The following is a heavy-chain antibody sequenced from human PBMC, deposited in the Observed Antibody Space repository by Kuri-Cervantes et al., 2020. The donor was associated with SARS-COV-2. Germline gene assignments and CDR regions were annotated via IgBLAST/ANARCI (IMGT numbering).Heavy chain of an antibody. J-gene: IGHJ4*02. D-gene: IGHD6-19*01. CDR2: IYHSGST. V-gene: IGHV4-38-2*02. CDR1: GYSISSGHY. Sequence: GSLRLSCTVSGYSISSGHYWGWIRQPPGKGLEWIGSIYHSGSTYYNPSLKSRVTISVDTSKNQFSLKLSSVTAADMAVYYCARAGIGAVAGNLDYWGQGTLVTVSS. CDR3: ARAGIGAVAGNLDY.